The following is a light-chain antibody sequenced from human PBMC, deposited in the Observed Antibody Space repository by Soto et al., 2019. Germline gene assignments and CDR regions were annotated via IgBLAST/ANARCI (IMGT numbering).Light chain of an antibody. J-gene: IGLJ3*02. CDR2: GNS. CDR1: SSNIGAGYD. Sequence: QSVLTQPPSVSGAPGQRVTISCTGSSSNIGAGYDVHWYQQLPGTAPKLLIYGNSNRPSGVPDRFSGSKSGTSASLAITGLQAEDEADYYCQSYDSSLSGWVFGGGTTPTVL. CDR3: QSYDSSLSGWV. V-gene: IGLV1-40*01.